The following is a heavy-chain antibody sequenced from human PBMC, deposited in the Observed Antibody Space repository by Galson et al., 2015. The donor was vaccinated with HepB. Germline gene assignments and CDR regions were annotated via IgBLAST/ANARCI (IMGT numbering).Heavy chain of an antibody. D-gene: IGHD4-11*01. J-gene: IGHJ4*02. CDR1: GFSISNHY. CDR2: ISTRESNT. Sequence: SLRLSCAASGFSISNHYMNWIRLAPGKGLEWLSCISTRESNTNYADSVKGRFTISRDNAKNSLYLQMDSLRAEDTGVYYCGFSNYVGYFYDYRGQGTLVTVSS. V-gene: IGHV3-11*06. CDR3: GFSNYVGYFYDY.